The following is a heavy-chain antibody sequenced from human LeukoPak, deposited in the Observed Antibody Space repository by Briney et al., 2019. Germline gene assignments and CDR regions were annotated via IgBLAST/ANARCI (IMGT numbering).Heavy chain of an antibody. Sequence: SVKVSCKASGGTFSSYAISWVRQAPGQGLEWMGGIIPIFGTANYAQKFQGRVTITADESTSTAYMELSSLRSEDTAVHYCARKSGLWSGYYYMDVWGKGTTVTVSS. CDR1: GGTFSSYA. V-gene: IGHV1-69*13. J-gene: IGHJ6*03. CDR3: ARKSGLWSGYYYMDV. D-gene: IGHD3-3*01. CDR2: IIPIFGTA.